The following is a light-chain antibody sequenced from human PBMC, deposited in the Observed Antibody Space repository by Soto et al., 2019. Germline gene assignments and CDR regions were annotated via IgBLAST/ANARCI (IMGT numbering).Light chain of an antibody. CDR2: WAS. CDR1: QSVFYNSNNKNH. CDR3: QQYYTTPFT. J-gene: IGKJ3*01. V-gene: IGKV4-1*01. Sequence: DIVMTQSPDSLAVSLGERATINCKSSQSVFYNSNNKNHLAWYQQKAGQPPKLLIYWASTRESGVPDRFSGSGSGTDFTLTISSLQAEDVAVYFCQQYYTTPFTFGPGTKVDIK.